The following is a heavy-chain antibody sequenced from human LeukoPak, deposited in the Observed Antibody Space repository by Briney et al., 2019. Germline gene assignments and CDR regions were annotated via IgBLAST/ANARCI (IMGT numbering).Heavy chain of an antibody. V-gene: IGHV3-7*01. D-gene: IGHD3-3*01. Sequence: GGSLRLSCAASGFTFSSYWMSWVRQAPGKGLEWVANIKQDGSEKYYVDSVKGRFTISRDNAKNSLYLQMNSLRAEDTAVYYCARDRLGRITIFGVVIKGRVYYYYMDVWGKGTTVTVSS. CDR3: ARDRLGRITIFGVVIKGRVYYYYMDV. CDR2: IKQDGSEK. J-gene: IGHJ6*03. CDR1: GFTFSSYW.